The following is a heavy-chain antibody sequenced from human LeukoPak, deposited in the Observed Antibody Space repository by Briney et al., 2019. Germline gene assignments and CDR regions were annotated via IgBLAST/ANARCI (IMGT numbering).Heavy chain of an antibody. CDR3: SRGLDSRKLGY. CDR1: GASFSSGDQY. D-gene: IGHD3-22*01. Sequence: SETLSVTCTVSGASFSSGDQYWNWIRLSPGKGLEWIGSIHPSGTLYNNPSLESRVTMSMDTSKNQFSLNLNSVTAADTAVYFCSRGLDSRKLGYWGQGTLVTVSS. V-gene: IGHV4-31*03. CDR2: IHPSGTL. J-gene: IGHJ4*02.